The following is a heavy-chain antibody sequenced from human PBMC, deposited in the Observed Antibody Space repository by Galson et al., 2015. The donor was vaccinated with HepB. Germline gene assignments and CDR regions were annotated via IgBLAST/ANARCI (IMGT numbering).Heavy chain of an antibody. Sequence: SLRLSCAASGFTFSSYAMSWVRQAPGKGLEWVSAISGSGGSTYYADSVKGRFTISRDNSKNTLYLQMNSLRAEDTAVYYCAKGYSSSWYEYYFDYWGQGTLVTVSS. J-gene: IGHJ4*02. V-gene: IGHV3-23*01. CDR1: GFTFSSYA. D-gene: IGHD6-13*01. CDR3: AKGYSSSWYEYYFDY. CDR2: ISGSGGST.